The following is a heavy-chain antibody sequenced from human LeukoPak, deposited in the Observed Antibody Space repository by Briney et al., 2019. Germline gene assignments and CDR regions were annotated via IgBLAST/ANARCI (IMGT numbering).Heavy chain of an antibody. CDR2: INGAAVT. Sequence: PGGSLRLSCAASGFNVIDHFMHWVRQAPGEGPQWVSTINGAAVTYYAASVQGRFTISRDTVKNTFSLQMNNLRADDTAVYFCARRGVQGYMDVWGKGTTVTVSS. CDR3: ARRGVQGYMDV. V-gene: IGHV3-69-1*01. J-gene: IGHJ6*03. D-gene: IGHD1-26*01. CDR1: GFNVIDHF.